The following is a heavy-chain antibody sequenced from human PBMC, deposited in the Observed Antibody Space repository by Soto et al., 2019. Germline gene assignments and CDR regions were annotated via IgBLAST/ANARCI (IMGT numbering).Heavy chain of an antibody. D-gene: IGHD6-13*01. Sequence: GASVKVSCKASGGTFSSYTISWVRQAPGQGLEWMGRIIPILGIANYAQKFQGRVTITADKSTSTAYMELSSLRSEDTAVYYCATDWEQQPESYAFDIWGQGTMVTVSS. CDR2: IIPILGIA. V-gene: IGHV1-69*02. J-gene: IGHJ3*02. CDR3: ATDWEQQPESYAFDI. CDR1: GGTFSSYT.